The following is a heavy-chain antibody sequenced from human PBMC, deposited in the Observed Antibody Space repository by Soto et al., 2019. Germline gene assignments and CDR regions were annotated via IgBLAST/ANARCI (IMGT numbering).Heavy chain of an antibody. D-gene: IGHD3-9*01. CDR1: GFSLSTSGVG. CDR3: APSPLTGTKAYFDY. J-gene: IGHJ4*02. Sequence: QITLKESTPTLVKPTQTLTLTCTFSGFSLSTSGVGVGWIRQPPGKALEWLALIYWDDDRRYSPSLKSRLTITKDTSKNQVVLTMTNIDPVDTATYYCAPSPLTGTKAYFDYWGQGTLVTVSS. V-gene: IGHV2-5*02. CDR2: IYWDDDR.